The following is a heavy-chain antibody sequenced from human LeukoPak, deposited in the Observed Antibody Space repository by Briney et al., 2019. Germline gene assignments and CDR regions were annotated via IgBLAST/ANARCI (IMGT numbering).Heavy chain of an antibody. Sequence: GGSLRLSCAASGFTFRGYAMSWVRQSPGKGLEWVSSISCSGGTTYYADSVKGGFTISRDSSKNTLYLQMNSLRAEDTAVYYCAKDGVYGGSYPYYFDYWGQGTLVTVSS. D-gene: IGHD1-26*01. CDR2: ISCSGGTT. J-gene: IGHJ4*02. CDR1: GFTFRGYA. CDR3: AKDGVYGGSYPYYFDY. V-gene: IGHV3-23*01.